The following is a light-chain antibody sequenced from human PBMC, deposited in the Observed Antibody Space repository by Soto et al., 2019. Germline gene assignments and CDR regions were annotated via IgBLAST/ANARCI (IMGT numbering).Light chain of an antibody. V-gene: IGKV1-39*01. CDR1: QTISTY. J-gene: IGKJ5*01. Sequence: DIHMTQSPSSLSSSLGDRGTITFLTSQTISTYLNWYQHKPGKAPEVLIYAASNLQSGVPSRFSGSGSGTDFTLTISSLQPDDFATYYCQQYNSYPITFGQGTRLEIK. CDR2: AAS. CDR3: QQYNSYPIT.